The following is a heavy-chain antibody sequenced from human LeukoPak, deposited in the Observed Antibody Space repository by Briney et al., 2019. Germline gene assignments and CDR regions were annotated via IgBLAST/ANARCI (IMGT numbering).Heavy chain of an antibody. CDR2: IIPIFGTA. D-gene: IGHD5-18*01. V-gene: IGHV1-69*05. J-gene: IGHJ6*03. CDR3: ARDGDTAMVTGYYYMDV. CDR1: GGTFSSYA. Sequence: SVKVSCKASGGTFSSYAISWVRQAPGQGLEWMGGIIPIFGTANYAQKFQGGVTITTDESTSTAYMELSSLRSEDTAVYYCARDGDTAMVTGYYYMDVWGKGTTVTVSS.